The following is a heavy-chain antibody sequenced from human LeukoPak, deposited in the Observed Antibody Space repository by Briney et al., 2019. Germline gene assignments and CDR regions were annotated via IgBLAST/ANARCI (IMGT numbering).Heavy chain of an antibody. CDR3: ARGANWGSPDY. D-gene: IGHD7-27*01. Sequence: PSETLSLTCTVSGGSMKNYYWNWIRQPPGKGLEWIGYTYDSGSTSYNRPFKSRVTISVDMSKNQFSLKLSSVTAADTAVYYCARGANWGSPDYWGQGTLVTVSS. CDR2: TYDSGST. J-gene: IGHJ4*02. V-gene: IGHV4-59*01. CDR1: GGSMKNYY.